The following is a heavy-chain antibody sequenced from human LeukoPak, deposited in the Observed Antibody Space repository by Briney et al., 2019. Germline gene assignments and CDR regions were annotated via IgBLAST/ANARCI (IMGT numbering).Heavy chain of an antibody. V-gene: IGHV4-34*01. CDR1: GGSFSGYY. CDR2: INHSGST. J-gene: IGHJ5*02. Sequence: SETLSLTCAVYGGSFSGYYWSWIRQPPGKGLEWIGEINHSGSTNYDPSLKSRVTISVDTSKNQFSLKLSSVTAADTAVYYCARERGYCTNGVCYRNWFDPWGQGTLVTVSS. D-gene: IGHD2-8*01. CDR3: ARERGYCTNGVCYRNWFDP.